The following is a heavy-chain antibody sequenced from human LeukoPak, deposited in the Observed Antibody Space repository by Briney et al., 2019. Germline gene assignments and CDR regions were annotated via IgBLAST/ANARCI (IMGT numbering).Heavy chain of an antibody. CDR3: AREISGYENDAFDI. D-gene: IGHD5-12*01. CDR2: ISSSSSYI. J-gene: IGHJ3*02. CDR1: GFTFSSYS. V-gene: IGHV3-21*01. Sequence: GGSLRLSCAASGFTFSSYSMNWVRQAPGKGLEWVSSISSSSSYIYYADSAKGRFTISRDNAKNSLYLQMNSLRAEDTAVYYCAREISGYENDAFDIWGQGTMVTVSS.